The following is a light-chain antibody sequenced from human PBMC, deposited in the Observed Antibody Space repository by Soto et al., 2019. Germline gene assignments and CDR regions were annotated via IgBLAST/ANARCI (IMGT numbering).Light chain of an antibody. CDR2: DTS. V-gene: IGKV3-15*01. CDR1: QSVSIH. CDR3: QQYSNWPPIT. Sequence: DIVMTQSPATLSVSPRERATLSCRASQSVSIHLAWYQQKPGQAPRLLIYDTSTRATGIPARFSGSGSGTEFTLTISSLQSEDFAVYYCQQYSNWPPITFGQGTRLEIK. J-gene: IGKJ5*01.